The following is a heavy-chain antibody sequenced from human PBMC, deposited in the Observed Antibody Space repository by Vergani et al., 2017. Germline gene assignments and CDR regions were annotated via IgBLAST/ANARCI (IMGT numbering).Heavy chain of an antibody. CDR1: GGSISSGGYS. J-gene: IGHJ4*02. CDR3: ARAPYGYYYFDY. CDR2: ISHSGST. D-gene: IGHD3-22*01. V-gene: IGHV4-30-2*01. Sequence: QLQLQESGSGLVKPSQTLSLTCAVSGGSISSGGYSWSWIRQPPGKGLEWIGYISHSGSTYYIPSLKSRVTISVDRSKNQFSLKLSSVTAADTAMYYCARAPYGYYYFDYWGQGTLVTVSS.